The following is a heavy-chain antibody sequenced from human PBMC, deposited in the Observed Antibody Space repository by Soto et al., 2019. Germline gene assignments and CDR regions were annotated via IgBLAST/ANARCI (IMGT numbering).Heavy chain of an antibody. CDR3: AKDISGRGSFYYYYGMDL. V-gene: IGHV3-9*01. Sequence: EMQLVESGGGLVQPGRSLRLSCAASGFTFDDYAMHWVRQAPGKGLEWVSGISWNGGSIGYADSVKARFTISRDNAKNSLYLQMNSLRTEDTALYYCAKDISGRGSFYYYYGMDLWGQGTTVTVSS. J-gene: IGHJ6*02. CDR2: ISWNGGSI. CDR1: GFTFDDYA. D-gene: IGHD1-26*01.